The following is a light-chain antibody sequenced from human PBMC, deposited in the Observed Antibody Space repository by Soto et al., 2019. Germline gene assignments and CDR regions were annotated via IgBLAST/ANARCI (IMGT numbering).Light chain of an antibody. Sequence: EVVMTQSPATLSVSPGERATLSCRASQSVNSNLAWYQQKPGLAPRLLTYGASTRATGIPARFSGSGSGTEFTLTISSLQPEDFAVYYCQQYYNWPRTFGQGTKVDIK. CDR3: QQYYNWPRT. J-gene: IGKJ1*01. CDR1: QSVNSN. CDR2: GAS. V-gene: IGKV3-15*01.